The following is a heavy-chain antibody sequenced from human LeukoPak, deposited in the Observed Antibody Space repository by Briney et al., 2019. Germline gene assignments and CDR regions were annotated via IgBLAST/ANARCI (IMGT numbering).Heavy chain of an antibody. CDR3: ARGLAAAGTNWFDP. CDR1: GYSISSGYY. CDR2: IYHSGRT. V-gene: IGHV4-38-2*02. D-gene: IGHD6-13*01. Sequence: PSETLSLTCTVSGYSISSGYYWGWIRQPPGKGLECIGSIYHSGRTYYNPSLKSRVTISVDTSKNQFSLKLSSVTAADTAVYYCARGLAAAGTNWFDPWGQGTLVTVSS. J-gene: IGHJ5*02.